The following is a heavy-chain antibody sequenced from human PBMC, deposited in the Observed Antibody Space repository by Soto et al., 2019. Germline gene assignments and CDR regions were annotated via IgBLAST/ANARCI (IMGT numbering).Heavy chain of an antibody. D-gene: IGHD2-15*01. CDR3: ARGEDCSGGSCWPYYYYYYGMDV. Sequence: QVQLVESGGGVVQPGRSLRLSCAASGFTFSSYGMHWVRQAPGKGLEWVAVIWYDGSNKYYADSVKGRFTISRDNSKNPLYLQMNSLRAEDTAVYYCARGEDCSGGSCWPYYYYYYGMDVWGQGTTVTVSS. J-gene: IGHJ6*02. CDR1: GFTFSSYG. CDR2: IWYDGSNK. V-gene: IGHV3-33*01.